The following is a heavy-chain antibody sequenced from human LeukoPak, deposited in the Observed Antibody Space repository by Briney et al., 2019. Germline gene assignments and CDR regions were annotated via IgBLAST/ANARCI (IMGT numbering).Heavy chain of an antibody. CDR1: GGSISDSFEHY. V-gene: IGHV4-4*01. D-gene: IGHD5-18*01. CDR3: AAHRGHTYGPLDY. J-gene: IGHJ4*02. Sequence: PSETLSLTCVVSGGSISDSFEHYWCWVRQPPGKGFEWIAEVHHTGRTIYSPSFARRVTISPDTSTNQVSLKLTSVTAADTAVYSCAAHRGHTYGPLDYWGLGTLVTVSS. CDR2: VHHTGRT.